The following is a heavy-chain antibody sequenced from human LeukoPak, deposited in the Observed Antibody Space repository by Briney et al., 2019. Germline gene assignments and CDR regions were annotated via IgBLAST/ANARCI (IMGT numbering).Heavy chain of an antibody. CDR3: AREAYYDSSGSDY. V-gene: IGHV3-74*01. D-gene: IGHD3-22*01. Sequence: PGGSLRLSCAASGFTFSSYWMHGVRQAPGKGLVWVSRINSDGSSTSYADSVKGRFTISRDNAKNTLYLQMNSLRAEDTAVYYCAREAYYDSSGSDYWGQGTLVTVSS. J-gene: IGHJ4*02. CDR1: GFTFSSYW. CDR2: INSDGSST.